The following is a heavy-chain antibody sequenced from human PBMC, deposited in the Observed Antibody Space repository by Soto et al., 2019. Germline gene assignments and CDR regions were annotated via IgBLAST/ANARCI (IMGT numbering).Heavy chain of an antibody. D-gene: IGHD6-19*01. CDR1: GFTFSSHG. Sequence: QVQLVESGGGVVQPGRSLRLSCAASGFTFSSHGMHWVRQAPGKGLEWVAVISYDGSNKYYGDSVKGRFTISRDNFKNSLYLQMNSLRAEDTAVYYCAMISQWLTAHEAFEIWGQGTMVTVSS. V-gene: IGHV3-30*03. CDR3: AMISQWLTAHEAFEI. J-gene: IGHJ3*02. CDR2: ISYDGSNK.